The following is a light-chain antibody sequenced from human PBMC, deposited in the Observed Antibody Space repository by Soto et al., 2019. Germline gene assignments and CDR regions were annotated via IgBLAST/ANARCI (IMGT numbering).Light chain of an antibody. CDR2: DAS. CDR1: QSISSW. V-gene: IGKV1-5*01. J-gene: IGKJ1*01. Sequence: DIQITQSPSTLSAPAGDRVTITCRASQSISSWLAWYQHKPGKAPKLLIYDASNLDSVVPSRFSGSGSGTEFSLTISNLQPDDCATYYCQQYENYWTFGQGTKVDIK. CDR3: QQYENYWT.